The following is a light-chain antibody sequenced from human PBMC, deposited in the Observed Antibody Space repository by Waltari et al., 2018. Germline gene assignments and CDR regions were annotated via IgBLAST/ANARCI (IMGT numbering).Light chain of an antibody. CDR1: QSVSSRY. CDR2: ATS. V-gene: IGKV3-20*01. J-gene: IGKJ1*01. Sequence: EIVLTQSPGTLSLSPGERATLSCRASQSVSSRYLAWYQQKPGQAPRLLIYATSSRATGIPDRFSGSGSGTDFTLTISRLWPEDFALYYCQQYDSLWTFGHGTKVEIK. CDR3: QQYDSLWT.